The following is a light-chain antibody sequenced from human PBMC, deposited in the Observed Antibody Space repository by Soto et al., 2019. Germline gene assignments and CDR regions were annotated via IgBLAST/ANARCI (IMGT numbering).Light chain of an antibody. Sequence: QSALTQPASVSVSPGQSITISCTGTSSDVGGYNYFSWYQQHPGKAPKLMIYDVSNRPSGVSNRVSGSKSGNTASLTISGLQDEDEADYYCSSYTSSSTLVVFGGGTKVTVL. J-gene: IGLJ2*01. CDR3: SSYTSSSTLVV. V-gene: IGLV2-14*01. CDR2: DVS. CDR1: SSDVGGYNY.